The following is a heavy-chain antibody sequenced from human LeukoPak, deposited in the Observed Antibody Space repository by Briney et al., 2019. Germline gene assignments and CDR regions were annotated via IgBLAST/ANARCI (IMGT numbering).Heavy chain of an antibody. V-gene: IGHV3-74*01. CDR1: GFTFSTYW. D-gene: IGHD6-19*01. Sequence: GGPLRLSCAASGFTFSTYWMHWVRQAPGKGLVWVSRINSDGYNTHYADSVKGRFTISRDNAKNTLYLQMNSLRAEDTAVYYCARGGSDSSGSNWFDPWGQGTLVTVSS. CDR2: INSDGYNT. J-gene: IGHJ5*02. CDR3: ARGGSDSSGSNWFDP.